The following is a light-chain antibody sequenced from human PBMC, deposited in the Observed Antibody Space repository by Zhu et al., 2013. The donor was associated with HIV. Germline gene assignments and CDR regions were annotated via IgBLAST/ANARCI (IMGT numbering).Light chain of an antibody. CDR2: KAS. J-gene: IGKJ1*01. Sequence: DIQMTQSPSTLSASVGDSVTISCRASQSISVWLAWYQQKPGKAPKLLIYKASTLETGVPSRFSGSGSGTEFTLTISSLQPDDFATYYCQQYSDFRTFGQGTEGGDQT. CDR1: QSISVW. V-gene: IGKV1-5*03. CDR3: QQYSDFRT.